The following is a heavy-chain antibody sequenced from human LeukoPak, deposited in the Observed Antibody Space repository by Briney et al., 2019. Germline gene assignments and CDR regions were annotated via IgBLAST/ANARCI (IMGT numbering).Heavy chain of an antibody. CDR2: IIPIFGTA. J-gene: IGHJ4*02. V-gene: IGHV1-69*05. D-gene: IGHD2-2*01. CDR3: ARALGVPAAIPFGFFDY. CDR1: GYTFTDYY. Sequence: SVKVSCKASGYTFTDYYLLWVRQAPGQGLEWMGGIIPIFGTANYAQKFQGRVTITTDESTSTAYMELSSLRSEDTAVYYCARALGVPAAIPFGFFDYWGQGTLVTVSS.